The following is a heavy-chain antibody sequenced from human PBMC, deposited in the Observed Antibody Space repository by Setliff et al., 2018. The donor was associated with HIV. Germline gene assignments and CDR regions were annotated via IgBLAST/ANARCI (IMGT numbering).Heavy chain of an antibody. CDR3: ARRGGITTTVQGPPPFDY. Sequence: SETLSLTCAVSGGSISSSNWWNWVRQAPGKGLECIGYIYYSGSASYNPSLKSRVTISVDTSKNQFSLKLRSVTAADTAVYHCARRGGITTTVQGPPPFDYWGPGILVTVS. J-gene: IGHJ4*02. D-gene: IGHD3-22*01. V-gene: IGHV4-4*02. CDR1: GGSISSSNW. CDR2: IYYSGSA.